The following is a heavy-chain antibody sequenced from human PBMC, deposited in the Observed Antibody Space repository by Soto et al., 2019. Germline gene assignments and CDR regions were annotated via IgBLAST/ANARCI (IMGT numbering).Heavy chain of an antibody. D-gene: IGHD3-3*01. J-gene: IGHJ5*02. CDR1: GGSISSYY. CDR3: ARASPIFGAGWFDP. Sequence: SETLSLTCTVSGGSISSYYWSWIRQPPGKGLEWIGYIYHSGTTNYNPSLKSRVTISVDTSKNQFSLKLNSVTAADTAVYYCARASPIFGAGWFDPWGQGTLVTVSS. CDR2: IYHSGTT. V-gene: IGHV4-59*01.